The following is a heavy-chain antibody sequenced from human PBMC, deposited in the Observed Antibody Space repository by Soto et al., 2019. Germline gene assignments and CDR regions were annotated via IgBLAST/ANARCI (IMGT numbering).Heavy chain of an antibody. CDR2: IVPSLDTT. V-gene: IGHV1-69*11. D-gene: IGHD3-16*02. Sequence: QVHLVQSGTEVKKPGSSVKVSCKASGGTFSSSGFSWVRQAPGQGPEWMGMIVPSLDTTNYAQKFQARVTITADEVTSTAYMELRSLRADDTAVYYCARWPQPRYTADPYAVDVWGQGTRVIVSS. CDR1: GGTFSSSG. CDR3: ARWPQPRYTADPYAVDV. J-gene: IGHJ6*02.